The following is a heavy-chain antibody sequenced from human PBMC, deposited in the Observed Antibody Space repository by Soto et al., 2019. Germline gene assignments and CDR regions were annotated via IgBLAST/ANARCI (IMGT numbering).Heavy chain of an antibody. CDR2: INAGNGNT. V-gene: IGHV1-3*01. Sequence: ASVKVSCKASGYTFTSYAMHWVRQAPGQRLEWMGWINAGNGNTKYSQKFQGRVTITRDTSASTAYMELSSLRSEDTAMYYCARGGYYGSGSYSRRPYYYMDVWGKGTTVTVSS. CDR1: GYTFTSYA. D-gene: IGHD3-10*01. J-gene: IGHJ6*03. CDR3: ARGGYYGSGSYSRRPYYYMDV.